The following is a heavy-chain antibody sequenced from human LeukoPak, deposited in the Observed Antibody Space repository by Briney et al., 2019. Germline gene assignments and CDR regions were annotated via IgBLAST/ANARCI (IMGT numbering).Heavy chain of an antibody. CDR2: IKSDGTST. D-gene: IGHD4-17*01. V-gene: IGHV3-74*01. CDR1: GFTFTTYR. CDR3: ARGHGDFPVNYYFDL. Sequence: GGSLRLSCAASGFTFTTYRMHWVRQAPGKGLVWVSRIKSDGTSTSYADSVKGRFTISRDNAKNTLYLQMNSLRAEDTAVYYCARGHGDFPVNYYFDLWGRGTLVTVSS. J-gene: IGHJ2*01.